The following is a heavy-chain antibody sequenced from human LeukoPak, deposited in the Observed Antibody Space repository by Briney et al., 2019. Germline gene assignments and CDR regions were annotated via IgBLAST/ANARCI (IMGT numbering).Heavy chain of an antibody. CDR3: SKGETGTGTLTHVY. CDR2: ISGSGTTT. V-gene: IGHV3-23*01. Sequence: NPGGSLRLSCAASGFTFRNYAMSWVRQAPGKGLEWVSAISGSGTTTHYADSVKGRFTVSRDNSKNTVFLQMHSLGAEDTAVYYCSKGETGTGTLTHVYWGPGTLVTVSS. CDR1: GFTFRNYA. J-gene: IGHJ4*02. D-gene: IGHD1-7*01.